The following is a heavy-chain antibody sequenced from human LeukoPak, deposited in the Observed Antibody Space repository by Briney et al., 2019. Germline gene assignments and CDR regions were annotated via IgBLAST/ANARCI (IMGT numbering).Heavy chain of an antibody. CDR3: ARCHSTSSGDY. CDR1: GFTFSSYW. D-gene: IGHD6-6*01. Sequence: PGGSLRLSCAASGFTFSSYWMSWVRQAPGKGLEWVANIQQGGSEKYYADSVKGRFTISRDNAKNSLFLQINSLRAEDTAVYYCARCHSTSSGDYWGQGTRVTVSS. J-gene: IGHJ4*02. CDR2: IQQGGSEK. V-gene: IGHV3-7*05.